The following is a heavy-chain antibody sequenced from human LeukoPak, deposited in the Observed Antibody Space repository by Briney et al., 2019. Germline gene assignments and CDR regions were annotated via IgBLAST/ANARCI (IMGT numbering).Heavy chain of an antibody. V-gene: IGHV3-30*18. CDR3: AKVGYSSSWYPFDY. Sequence: GGSLRLSCAASGFTFSSYGMHWVRQAPGKGLEWVAVISYDGSNKYYADSVKGRFTISRDNSKNTLYLQMNSLRAEDTAVYYCAKVGYSSSWYPFDYWGQGTLVTVSS. CDR2: ISYDGSNK. CDR1: GFTFSSYG. J-gene: IGHJ4*02. D-gene: IGHD6-13*01.